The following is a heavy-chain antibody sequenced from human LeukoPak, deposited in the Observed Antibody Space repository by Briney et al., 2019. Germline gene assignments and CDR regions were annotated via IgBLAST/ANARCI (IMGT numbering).Heavy chain of an antibody. Sequence: GGSLRLSCVASGSTLRSYWMHWVRQVPGKGLVWVSRINNAGSSTNYADSVKGRFTISRDNAKNTLYLQMSSLRAEDTAVYFCARAYGMDVWGQGTTVTVSS. CDR1: GSTLRSYW. J-gene: IGHJ6*02. V-gene: IGHV3-74*01. CDR2: INNAGSST. CDR3: ARAYGMDV.